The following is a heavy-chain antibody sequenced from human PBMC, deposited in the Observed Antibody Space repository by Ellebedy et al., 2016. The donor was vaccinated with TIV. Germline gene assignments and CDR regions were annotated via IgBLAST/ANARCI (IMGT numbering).Heavy chain of an antibody. CDR1: GYPFISYG. J-gene: IGHJ5*02. CDR2: ISAYNGDA. D-gene: IGHD3-9*01. CDR3: ARDRDVLTGFANWFDP. V-gene: IGHV1-18*01. Sequence: AASVKVSCKASGYPFISYGISWVRQAPGQGLEWMGWISAYNGDANYAQNVRGRLTMTTDTSTNTAYMDLRSLRSDDTAVYYCARDRDVLTGFANWFDPWGQGTLVTVS.